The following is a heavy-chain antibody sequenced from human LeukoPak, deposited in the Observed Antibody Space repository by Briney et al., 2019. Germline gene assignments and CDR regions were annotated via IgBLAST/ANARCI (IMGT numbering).Heavy chain of an antibody. CDR2: IIPILGIA. V-gene: IGHV1-69*04. CDR1: VGTFSSYA. CDR3: AREGDYYDSSGYYDDY. D-gene: IGHD3-22*01. Sequence: SVKVSCKASVGTFSSYAISWVRQAPGQGLEWMGRIIPILGIANYAQKFQGRVTITADKSTSTAYMELSSLRSEDTAVYYCAREGDYYDSSGYYDDYWGQGTLVTVSS. J-gene: IGHJ4*02.